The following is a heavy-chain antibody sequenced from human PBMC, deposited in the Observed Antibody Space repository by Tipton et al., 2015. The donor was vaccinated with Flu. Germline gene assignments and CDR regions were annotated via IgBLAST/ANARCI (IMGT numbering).Heavy chain of an antibody. J-gene: IGHJ4*02. D-gene: IGHD6-13*01. CDR3: ASLSSSWGYFDY. Sequence: TLSLTCTVSGGSISSYYWSWIRQPPGKGLEWIGYIYYSGSTNYNPSLKSRVTISVDTSENQFSLKLSSVTAADTAVYYCASLSSSWGYFDYWGQGTLVTVSS. V-gene: IGHV4-59*08. CDR2: IYYSGST. CDR1: GGSISSYY.